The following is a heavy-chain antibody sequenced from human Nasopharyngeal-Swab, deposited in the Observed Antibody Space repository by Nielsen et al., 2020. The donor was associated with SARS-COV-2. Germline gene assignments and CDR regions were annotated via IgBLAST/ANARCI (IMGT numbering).Heavy chain of an antibody. V-gene: IGHV1-3*01. J-gene: IGHJ4*02. Sequence: ASVTVSCKASGYTFTSYAMHWVRQAPGQRLEWMGWINAGNSNTKYSQKFQGRVTITRDTSATTAYMELSSLRSEDTAVYFCTRGVGYSSSWYLGYWGQGTLVTVSS. CDR1: GYTFTSYA. CDR2: INAGNSNT. CDR3: TRGVGYSSSWYLGY. D-gene: IGHD6-13*01.